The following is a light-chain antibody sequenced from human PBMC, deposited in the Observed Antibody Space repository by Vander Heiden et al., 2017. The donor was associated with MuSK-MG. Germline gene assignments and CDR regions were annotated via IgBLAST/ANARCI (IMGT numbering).Light chain of an antibody. Sequence: DIQMTQSPSTLSAFVGDRVTITCRASQSISSWLAWYQQKPGKAPKLLIYDASTLESGVPSRFSGSGSGTEFTLTISSLQPDDFATYYGQQYNSYSFGQGTEVEIK. CDR2: DAS. J-gene: IGKJ1*01. CDR3: QQYNSYS. V-gene: IGKV1-5*01. CDR1: QSISSW.